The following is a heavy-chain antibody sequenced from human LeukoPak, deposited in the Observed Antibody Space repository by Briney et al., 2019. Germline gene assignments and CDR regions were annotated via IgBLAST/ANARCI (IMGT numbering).Heavy chain of an antibody. CDR2: INHSGST. CDR1: GGSFSGYY. V-gene: IGHV4-34*01. D-gene: IGHD4-17*01. CDR3: ARVRTTGAFDY. Sequence: TSETLSLTCAVYGGSFSGYYWSWIRQPLGKGLEWIGEINHSGSTNYNPSLKSRVTISVDTSKNHFSLKLSSVTAADTAVYYCARVRTTGAFDYWGQGTLVTVSS. J-gene: IGHJ4*02.